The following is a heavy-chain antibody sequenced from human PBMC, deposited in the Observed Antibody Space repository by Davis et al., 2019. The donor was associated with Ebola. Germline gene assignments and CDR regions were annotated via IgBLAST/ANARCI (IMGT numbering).Heavy chain of an antibody. D-gene: IGHD1-1*01. J-gene: IGHJ4*02. CDR2: IFRTGAT. CDR1: GGSIRSSSHY. V-gene: IGHV4-39*02. CDR3: ASGSNDGSDY. Sequence: SETLSLTCTVSGGSIRSSSHYWGWIRQPPGKGLEWMGSIFRTGATSYNPSLKSRVTLSVDTSKNHFSLKLSSVTAADTAVYYCASGSNDGSDYWGQGTLVTVSS.